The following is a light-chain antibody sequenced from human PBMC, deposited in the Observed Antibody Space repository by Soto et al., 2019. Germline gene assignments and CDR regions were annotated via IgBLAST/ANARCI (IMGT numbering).Light chain of an antibody. CDR3: QQRSNWPPEVT. V-gene: IGKV3-11*01. CDR2: DAS. J-gene: IGKJ3*01. Sequence: EIVLTQSPDTLSLSPGERATLSCRASQSVRSSLAWYQQKPGQAPRLLIYDASKRGTGIPARFSGSGSGTDFTLTISSLEPEDFAVYYRQQRSNWPPEVTFGPGTKVDIK. CDR1: QSVRSS.